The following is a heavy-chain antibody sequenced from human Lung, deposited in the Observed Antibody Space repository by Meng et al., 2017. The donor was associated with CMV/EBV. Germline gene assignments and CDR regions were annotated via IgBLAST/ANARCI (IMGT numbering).Heavy chain of an antibody. CDR1: GYTFTSYD. J-gene: IGHJ4*02. Sequence: GLLGPCGCVVKNPEASVVVSRESGGYTFTSYDNSSVRRAPRERRVWMVWINTNTGNTTYDHDLTGRFAFSLDTSISTAYLKLSSLTAEDTAVYYCARYPDSAVWEIFSSWGQGTLVTVSS. CDR2: INTNTGNT. V-gene: IGHV7-4-1*02. D-gene: IGHD1-26*01. CDR3: ARYPDSAVWEIFSS.